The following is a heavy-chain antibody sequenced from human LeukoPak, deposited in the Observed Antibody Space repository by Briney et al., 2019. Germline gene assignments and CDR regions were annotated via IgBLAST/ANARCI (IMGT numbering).Heavy chain of an antibody. J-gene: IGHJ5*02. Sequence: PSETLSLTCTVSGGSVSSGSYYWTWIRQPPGKGLEWIGYIYYTGSTNYNPTPKSRVTISVDTPRNQFSLKLNSVTAADTAVYYCARAVMMVRGVIIGGYWFDPWGQGTLVTVSS. D-gene: IGHD3-10*01. CDR3: ARAVMMVRGVIIGGYWFDP. V-gene: IGHV4-61*01. CDR2: IYYTGST. CDR1: GGSVSSGSYY.